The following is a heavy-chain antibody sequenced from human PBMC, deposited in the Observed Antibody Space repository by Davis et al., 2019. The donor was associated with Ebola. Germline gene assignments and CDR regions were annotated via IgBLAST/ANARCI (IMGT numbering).Heavy chain of an antibody. CDR1: GYTFTSYA. CDR3: ARVDSVTYTSLDY. D-gene: IGHD2-2*02. CDR2: INAGNGNT. J-gene: IGHJ4*02. Sequence: AASVKVSCKPSGYTFTSYAMHWVRQAPGQRLEWMGWINAGNGNTKYSQKFQGRVTITRDTSASTAYMELSSLRSEDTAVYYCARVDSVTYTSLDYWGQGTLVTVSS. V-gene: IGHV1-3*01.